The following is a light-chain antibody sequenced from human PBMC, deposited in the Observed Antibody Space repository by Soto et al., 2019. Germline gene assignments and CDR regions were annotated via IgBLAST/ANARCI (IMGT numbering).Light chain of an antibody. CDR3: QQCDGSPRLT. CDR2: GAS. CDR1: QSVSSSY. Sequence: EIVLTQSPGTLSLSPGERATLSCRASQSVSSSYLAWYQQKPGQAPRLLIYGASSRATGIADRFSGSGSGTAFTLTISRLEPEDVAVYYCQQCDGSPRLTCGGGTKLEIK. J-gene: IGKJ4*01. V-gene: IGKV3-20*01.